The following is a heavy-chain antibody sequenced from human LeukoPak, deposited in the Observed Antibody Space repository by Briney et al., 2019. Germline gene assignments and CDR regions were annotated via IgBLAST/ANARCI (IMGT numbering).Heavy chain of an antibody. Sequence: ASVKVSCKASGYTFTVYYMHWVRQAPGQGLEWMGWINPNSGGTNYAQKFQGRVTMTSDTSISTAYMELNRLRSDDTAVYYCARPPGRDGYNRYDYWGQGTLVTVSS. CDR3: ARPPGRDGYNRYDY. CDR2: INPNSGGT. V-gene: IGHV1-2*02. CDR1: GYTFTVYY. D-gene: IGHD5-12*01. J-gene: IGHJ4*02.